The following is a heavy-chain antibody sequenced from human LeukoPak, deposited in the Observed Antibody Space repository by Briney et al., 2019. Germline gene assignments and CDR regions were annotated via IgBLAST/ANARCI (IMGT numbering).Heavy chain of an antibody. CDR3: ARALESSGWYPPFDY. V-gene: IGHV3-66*01. Sequence: GGSLRLSCAASGFTFSSYWMSWVRQAPGQGLEWVSVIYSGGSTYYADSVKGRFTISRDNSKNTVYLQMNSLRAEDTAVYYCARALESSGWYPPFDYWGQGTLVTVSS. J-gene: IGHJ4*02. D-gene: IGHD6-19*01. CDR1: GFTFSSYW. CDR2: IYSGGST.